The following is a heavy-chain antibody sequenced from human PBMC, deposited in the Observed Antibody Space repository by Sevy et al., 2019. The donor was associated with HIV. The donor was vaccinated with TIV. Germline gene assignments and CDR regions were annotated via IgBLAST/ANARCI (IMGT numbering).Heavy chain of an antibody. CDR1: GGSFNDYY. J-gene: IGHJ4*02. Sequence: SETLSLTCAVFGGSFNDYYWSWIRQSPGKGLEWIGEVNDSGSTKYNPSLKSRVTISVDTPKNQFSLNLSSVTAADTAMYYCVRGRTAMVRWGQGTLVTVSS. CDR3: VRGRTAMVR. D-gene: IGHD5-18*01. V-gene: IGHV4-34*01. CDR2: VNDSGST.